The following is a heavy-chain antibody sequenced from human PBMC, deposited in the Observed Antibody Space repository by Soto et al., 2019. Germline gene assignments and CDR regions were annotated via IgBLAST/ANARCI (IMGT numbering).Heavy chain of an antibody. J-gene: IGHJ3*02. CDR2: IYPGDSDT. Sequence: PGESLKISCKGSGYSFTSYWIGWVRQIPGKGLEWMGIIYPGDSDTRYSPSFQGQVTISADKSISTAYLQWSSLKASDTAMYYCARDTGDRGDAFEIWGQGTMVTVSS. V-gene: IGHV5-51*01. CDR3: ARDTGDRGDAFEI. D-gene: IGHD7-27*01. CDR1: GYSFTSYW.